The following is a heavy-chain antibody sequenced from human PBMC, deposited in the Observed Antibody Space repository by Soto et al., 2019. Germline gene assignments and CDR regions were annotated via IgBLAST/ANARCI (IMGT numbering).Heavy chain of an antibody. CDR1: GGSFSGYY. V-gene: IGHV4-34*01. D-gene: IGHD3-22*01. CDR3: ARGAHYYDSSGYNVKFDY. CDR2: INHSGST. J-gene: IGHJ4*02. Sequence: SETLSLTCAVYGGSFSGYYWSWIRQPPGKGLEWIGEINHSGSTNYNPSLKSRVTISVDTSKNQFSLKLSSVTAADTAVYYCARGAHYYDSSGYNVKFDYWGQGTLVTVSS.